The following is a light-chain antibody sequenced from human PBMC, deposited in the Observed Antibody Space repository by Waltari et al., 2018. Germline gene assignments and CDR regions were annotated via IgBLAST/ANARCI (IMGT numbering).Light chain of an antibody. CDR1: QSVGRF. J-gene: IGKJ1*01. CDR2: HAS. CDR3: QKYVNLPAT. Sequence: EIVFTQSPSTLSLSPGERATLSCRASQSVGRFLAWYQQKPGQAPRLLIYHASIRATGIPDRFSGSGAGTDFSLTISGLEREDFAVYYCQKYVNLPATFGQGTKVEIK. V-gene: IGKV3-20*01.